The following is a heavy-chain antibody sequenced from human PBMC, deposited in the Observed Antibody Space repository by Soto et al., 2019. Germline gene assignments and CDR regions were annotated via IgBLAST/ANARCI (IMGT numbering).Heavy chain of an antibody. V-gene: IGHV3-48*03. CDR3: ARSPFLECN. D-gene: IGHD3-3*02. CDR1: GFPFSSYE. Sequence: EVQMVESGGGLVQPGGSLRLSCAASGFPFSSYEMNWVRQPPGKGLEWISYISSSGGTIYYADSVKGRLTISRDNAKNSLFLQMNSLRVDDTAVYYCARSPFLECNWAQGTLVTVSS. CDR2: ISSSGGTI. J-gene: IGHJ4*02.